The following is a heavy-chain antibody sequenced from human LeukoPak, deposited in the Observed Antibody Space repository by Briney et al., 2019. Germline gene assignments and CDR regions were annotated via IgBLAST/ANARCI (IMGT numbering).Heavy chain of an antibody. J-gene: IGHJ4*02. CDR3: TRDLFPTSRSLDF. Sequence: GGSLRLSCAASGFRFDDYGMSWVRQAPGKGLEWVSGINWNGGSTNYADSVKGRFTISRDNAKNSLNLQMNSLRVEDTAFYYCTRDLFPTSRSLDFWGQGTLGTVSS. D-gene: IGHD2-2*01. CDR2: INWNGGST. V-gene: IGHV3-20*04. CDR1: GFRFDDYG.